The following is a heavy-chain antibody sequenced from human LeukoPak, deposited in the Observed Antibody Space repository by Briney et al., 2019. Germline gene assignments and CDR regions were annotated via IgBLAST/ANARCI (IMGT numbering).Heavy chain of an antibody. CDR2: IWYDGSNK. Sequence: GRSLRLSCAASGFTFSSYGMHWVRQAPGKGLEWVAVIWYDGSNKYYADSVKGRFTISRDNSKNTLYLQMNSLRAEDTAVYYCAKAFLGYCSSTSCYKGDEYFQHWGQGTLVTVSS. CDR1: GFTFSSYG. CDR3: AKAFLGYCSSTSCYKGDEYFQH. J-gene: IGHJ1*01. V-gene: IGHV3-33*06. D-gene: IGHD2-2*02.